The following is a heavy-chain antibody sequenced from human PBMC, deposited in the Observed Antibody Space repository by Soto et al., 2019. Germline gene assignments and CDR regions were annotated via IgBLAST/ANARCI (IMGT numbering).Heavy chain of an antibody. CDR2: VYYTGST. V-gene: IGHV4-59*07. CDR3: ARSVAVPGAHIDY. Sequence: SDTLSLTCSVSGGSISGSYRRWIRQSQGKGLEWLGYVYYTGSTNYSPSLRSRVSISVDTSKDEFSLRLSSVTAADTAVYFCARSVAVPGAHIDYWGQGTQVTV. CDR1: GGSISGSY. D-gene: IGHD6-19*01. J-gene: IGHJ4*02.